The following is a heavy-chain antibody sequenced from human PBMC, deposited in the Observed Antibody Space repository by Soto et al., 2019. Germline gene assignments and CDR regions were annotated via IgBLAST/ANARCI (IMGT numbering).Heavy chain of an antibody. CDR1: GGSFSGYY. V-gene: IGHV4-34*01. CDR3: ARGGDTDAFDI. Sequence: SETLSLTCAVYGGSFSGYYWSWIRQPPGKGLEWIGEINHSGSTNYNPSLKSRVTISVGTSKNQFSLKLSSVTAADTAVYYCARGGDTDAFDIWGQGTMVTVSS. CDR2: INHSGST. J-gene: IGHJ3*02. D-gene: IGHD4-17*01.